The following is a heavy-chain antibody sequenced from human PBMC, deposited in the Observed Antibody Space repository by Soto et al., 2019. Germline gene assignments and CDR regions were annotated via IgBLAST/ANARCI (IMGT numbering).Heavy chain of an antibody. D-gene: IGHD2-15*01. CDR2: FDPEDGET. V-gene: IGHV1-24*01. CDR3: ATEGVVVVAETGASDI. Sequence: ASVKVSCKVSGYTLTELSMHWVRQAPGKGLEWMGGFDPEDGETIYAQKFQGRVTMTEDTSTDTAYMELSSLRSEDTAVYYCATEGVVVVAETGASDIRGLGTMFPVSS. CDR1: GYTLTELS. J-gene: IGHJ3*02.